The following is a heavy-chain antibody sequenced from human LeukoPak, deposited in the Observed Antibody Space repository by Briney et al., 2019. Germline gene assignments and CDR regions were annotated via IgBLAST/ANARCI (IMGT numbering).Heavy chain of an antibody. J-gene: IGHJ4*02. Sequence: SETLSLTCTVSGGSVSSGSYYWSWIRQHPGKGLEWIGYIYYSGSTYYNPSLKSRVTISVDTSKNQFSLKLSSVTAADTAVYYCARARDYYGSGSYYNEYYFDYWGQGTLVTVSS. CDR2: IYYSGST. CDR1: GGSVSSGSYY. CDR3: ARARDYYGSGSYYNEYYFDY. D-gene: IGHD3-10*01. V-gene: IGHV4-31*03.